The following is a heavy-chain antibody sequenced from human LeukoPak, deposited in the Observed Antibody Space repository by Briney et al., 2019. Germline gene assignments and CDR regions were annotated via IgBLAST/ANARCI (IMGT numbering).Heavy chain of an antibody. V-gene: IGHV4-61*02. CDR1: DGSISSGSYY. D-gene: IGHD3-3*01. Sequence: SETLSLTCTVSDGSISSGSYYWSWIRQPAGKGLEWIGRIYTSGSTNYNPSLKSRVTISVDTSKNQFSLKLSSVTAADTAVYYCARERRVYYMDVWGKGTTVTVSS. CDR2: IYTSGST. J-gene: IGHJ6*03. CDR3: ARERRVYYMDV.